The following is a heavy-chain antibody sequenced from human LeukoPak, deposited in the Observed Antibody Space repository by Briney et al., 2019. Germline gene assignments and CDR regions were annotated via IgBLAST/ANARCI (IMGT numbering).Heavy chain of an antibody. D-gene: IGHD3-10*01. CDR2: TYTSGST. CDR3: ARDLPMYYYGSGSYYRTAEYFQH. J-gene: IGHJ1*01. V-gene: IGHV4-4*07. Sequence: KPSETLSLTCTVSGGSISSYYWSWIRQPAGKGLEWIGRTYTSGSTNYNPSLKSRVTMSVDTSKNQFSLKLSSVTAADTAVYYCARDLPMYYYGSGSYYRTAEYFQHWGQGTLVTVSS. CDR1: GGSISSYY.